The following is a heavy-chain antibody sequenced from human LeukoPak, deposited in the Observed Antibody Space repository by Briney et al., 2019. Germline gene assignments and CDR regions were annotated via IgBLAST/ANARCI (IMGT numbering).Heavy chain of an antibody. D-gene: IGHD2-2*02. Sequence: SETLSLTCAVSGYSISSGYYWGWIRQPPGKGLEWIGSIYHSGSTYYNPSLKSRVPISVDTSKNQFSLKLSSVTAADTAVYYCARICSSTSCYTSTTDYWGQGTLVTVSS. J-gene: IGHJ4*02. CDR3: ARICSSTSCYTSTTDY. CDR1: GYSISSGYY. CDR2: IYHSGST. V-gene: IGHV4-38-2*01.